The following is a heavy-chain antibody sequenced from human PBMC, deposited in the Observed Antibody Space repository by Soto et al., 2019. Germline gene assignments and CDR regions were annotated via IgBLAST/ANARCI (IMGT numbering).Heavy chain of an antibody. D-gene: IGHD5-12*01. V-gene: IGHV3-20*04. CDR2: VNRNGGST. Sequence: PGGSLRLSCAASGFTFDDYAMRWVRLAPGKGLEWVSGVNRNGGSTDYGDSVKGRFTISRDNAKNSLYLQMNSLRVEDTALYYCARSQKRGRYETHTIHLWGQGTLVTVSS. CDR3: ARSQKRGRYETHTIHL. J-gene: IGHJ5*02. CDR1: GFTFDDYA.